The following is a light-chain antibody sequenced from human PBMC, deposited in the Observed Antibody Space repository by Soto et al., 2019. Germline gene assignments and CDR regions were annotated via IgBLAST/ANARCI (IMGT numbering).Light chain of an antibody. CDR1: QSVSSN. J-gene: IGKJ1*01. V-gene: IGKV3-15*01. CDR2: GAS. CDR3: QQYNDWWT. Sequence: EIVMTHSPVTVSMSPGERATLSCWAGQSVSSNLAWYQQRPGQAPRLLIYGASTRATGIPARFTGSGSGTEFTLTISSLQFDDSAVYYCQQYNDWWTFGQGTKV.